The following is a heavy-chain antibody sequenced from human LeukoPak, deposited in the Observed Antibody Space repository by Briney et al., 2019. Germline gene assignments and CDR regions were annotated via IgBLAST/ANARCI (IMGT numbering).Heavy chain of an antibody. CDR2: IFYSGST. Sequence: SETLSLTCTVSGGSISTSSYYWGWVRQPPGKGLEWIGNIFYSGSTYYSPSLKSRVTISLDTSKNQFSLKLSSITAADTAVYYCARDAMYYYGSRTYFFFEYWGQGTLVTVSS. D-gene: IGHD3-10*01. J-gene: IGHJ4*02. V-gene: IGHV4-39*07. CDR3: ARDAMYYYGSRTYFFFEY. CDR1: GGSISTSSYY.